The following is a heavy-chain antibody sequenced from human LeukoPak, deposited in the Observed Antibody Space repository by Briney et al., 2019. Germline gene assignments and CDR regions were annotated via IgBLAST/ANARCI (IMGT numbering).Heavy chain of an antibody. CDR3: ARGDLLADDWLLSSESFDY. CDR1: GFTFTSYY. Sequence: PGGSLRLSCAASGFTFTSYYMHWVRQAPGKGLVWVSRISGDGSNTIYADSVKGRFTISRDNAKNTVYLQMNSLRAEDTAVYYCARGDLLADDWLLSSESFDYWGQGTLVTVSS. D-gene: IGHD3-9*01. CDR2: ISGDGSNT. V-gene: IGHV3-74*01. J-gene: IGHJ4*02.